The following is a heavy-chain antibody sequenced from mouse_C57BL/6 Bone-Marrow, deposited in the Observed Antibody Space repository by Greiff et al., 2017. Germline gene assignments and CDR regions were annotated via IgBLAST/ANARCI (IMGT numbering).Heavy chain of an antibody. CDR1: GFNIKDHY. J-gene: IGHJ2*01. CDR3: TRSLIYYGTNY. D-gene: IGHD1-1*01. Sequence: VQLQQSGAELVKPGASVKLSCTASGFNIKDHYIHWVKQRTEQGLEWIGRIDPEDGETKYAPKFQDKATITADTSSNTAYLQLSSLTSEDTAVYYCTRSLIYYGTNYWGQGTTLTVSS. CDR2: IDPEDGET. V-gene: IGHV14-2*01.